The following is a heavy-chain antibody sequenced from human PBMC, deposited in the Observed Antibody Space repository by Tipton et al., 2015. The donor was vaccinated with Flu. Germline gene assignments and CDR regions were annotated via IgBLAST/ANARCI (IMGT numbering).Heavy chain of an antibody. V-gene: IGHV3-74*01. D-gene: IGHD3-16*01. Sequence: SLRLSCAASGFTFSDYWLHWVRQAPGKGLVWVSRMNRDGTTINYADSVKGRFTISRDNARNTLYLQMNSLRAEDTAVYYCAKDFGGPYDSWGQGTLVTVSS. CDR3: AKDFGGPYDS. J-gene: IGHJ4*02. CDR2: MNRDGTTI. CDR1: GFTFSDYW.